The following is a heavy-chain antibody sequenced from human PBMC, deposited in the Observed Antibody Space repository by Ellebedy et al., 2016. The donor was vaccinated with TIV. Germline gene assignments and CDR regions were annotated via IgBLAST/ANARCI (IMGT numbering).Heavy chain of an antibody. Sequence: AASVKVSCKASGYTFTGYYMHWVRQAPGQGLEWMGWINPNSGGTNYAQKFQGRVTMTRDTSISTAYMELSRLRSDDTAVYYCARDRMLHYYDSSGYYGSWGQGTLVTVSS. CDR2: INPNSGGT. CDR1: GYTFTGYY. V-gene: IGHV1-2*02. D-gene: IGHD3-22*01. CDR3: ARDRMLHYYDSSGYYGS. J-gene: IGHJ4*02.